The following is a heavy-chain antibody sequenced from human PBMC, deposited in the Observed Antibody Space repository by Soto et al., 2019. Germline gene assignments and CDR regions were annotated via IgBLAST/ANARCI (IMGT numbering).Heavy chain of an antibody. V-gene: IGHV4-39*01. CDR2: IYYSGST. CDR3: ARPIESSSGWWREGPYYWYFDL. Sequence: QLQLQESGPGLVKPSETLSLTCTVSGGSISSSSYYWGWIRQPPGKGLEWIGSIYYSGSTYYNPSLKSRVTISVDTSKNQFSLKLSSVTAADTAVYYCARPIESSSGWWREGPYYWYFDLWGRGTLVTVSS. CDR1: GGSISSSSYY. J-gene: IGHJ2*01. D-gene: IGHD6-19*01.